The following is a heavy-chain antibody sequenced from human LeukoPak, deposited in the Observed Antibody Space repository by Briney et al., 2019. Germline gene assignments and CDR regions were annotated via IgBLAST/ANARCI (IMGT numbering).Heavy chain of an antibody. CDR2: VYYSGTT. V-gene: IGHV4-39*01. J-gene: IGHJ3*01. CDR1: GFTFSSYSMN. D-gene: IGHD1-26*01. CDR3: ARRTATYLVRGIVAFDV. Sequence: PGGSLRLSCAASGFTFSSYSMNWVRQPPGKGLEWLANVYYSGTTYYNPSLKSRLTISVDTTKNQFSLKVRSVTAADTAVYFCARRTATYLVRGIVAFDVWGLGTMVTVSS.